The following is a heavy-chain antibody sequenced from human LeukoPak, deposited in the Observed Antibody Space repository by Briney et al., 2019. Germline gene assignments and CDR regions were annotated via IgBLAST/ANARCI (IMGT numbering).Heavy chain of an antibody. J-gene: IGHJ4*02. D-gene: IGHD3-10*01. V-gene: IGHV3-23*01. Sequence: GGSLRLSCAASGFTFSSYAMSWVRQAPGKGLEWVSAISGSGGSTYYADSVKGRFTISRDNSKNTQYLQMNSLRAEDTAVYYCAKEMDSRDYYGSGSCDYWGQGTLVTASS. CDR1: GFTFSSYA. CDR3: AKEMDSRDYYGSGSCDY. CDR2: ISGSGGST.